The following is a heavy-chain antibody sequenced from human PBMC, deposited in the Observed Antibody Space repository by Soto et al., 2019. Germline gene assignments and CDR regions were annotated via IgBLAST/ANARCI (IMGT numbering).Heavy chain of an antibody. CDR1: GGSISSSSYY. V-gene: IGHV4-39*01. J-gene: IGHJ4*02. D-gene: IGHD5-12*01. CDR2: IYYSGRT. Sequence: QLQLQESGPGLVKPSETLSLTCTVSGGSISSSSYYWGWIRQPPGKGLEWMGSIYYSGRTYYNPPLKSLVTKSVDTSKNQFSLTLGSVTAADTAVYYCARHDVATMQFGYWGQGTLVTVSS. CDR3: ARHDVATMQFGY.